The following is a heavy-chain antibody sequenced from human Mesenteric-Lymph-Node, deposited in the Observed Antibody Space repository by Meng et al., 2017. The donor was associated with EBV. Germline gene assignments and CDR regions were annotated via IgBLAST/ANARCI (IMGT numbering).Heavy chain of an antibody. Sequence: QITMKESCPTLVQPTPTLTLTCTLSGFSLSNSGVGVGWIRPPPGKALELLALIYWDDDKRYSPSLKTRLTNTKDTSENQVVLTMTNMDPVDTATYYCAHTRERGATGSFDPWGQGTLVTVSS. CDR2: IYWDDDK. V-gene: IGHV2-5*02. CDR1: GFSLSNSGVG. D-gene: IGHD1-26*01. CDR3: AHTRERGATGSFDP. J-gene: IGHJ5*02.